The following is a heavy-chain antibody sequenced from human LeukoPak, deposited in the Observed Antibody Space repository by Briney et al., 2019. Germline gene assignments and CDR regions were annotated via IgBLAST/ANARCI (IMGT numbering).Heavy chain of an antibody. D-gene: IGHD1-14*01. Sequence: PGRSLRLSCAASGFTFEDYAMHWVRQAPGKGLEWVSGINWNSASTGYADSVKGRFTISRDNVMNSLYLQMNSLRPEDTALYYCVKDRRNPYRPEGPFDHWGQGTLVTVSS. V-gene: IGHV3-9*01. CDR3: VKDRRNPYRPEGPFDH. J-gene: IGHJ5*02. CDR2: INWNSAST. CDR1: GFTFEDYA.